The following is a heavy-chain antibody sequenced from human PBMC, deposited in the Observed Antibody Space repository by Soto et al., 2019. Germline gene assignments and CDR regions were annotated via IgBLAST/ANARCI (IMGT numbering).Heavy chain of an antibody. D-gene: IGHD6-6*01. V-gene: IGHV1-18*01. CDR2: ISAYNGNT. CDR1: GYTFTNYG. J-gene: IGHJ6*03. CDR3: ARVRQLVGYFYYYMDV. Sequence: QVQLLQSGAEVKKPGASVKVSCKASGYTFTNYGITWVRQAPGQGLEWMGWISAYNGNTHYTQRLQGRVTMTTDTSTSPAYMEVRCLGSDDTAGYYWARVRQLVGYFYYYMDVWGKGTTVTVSS.